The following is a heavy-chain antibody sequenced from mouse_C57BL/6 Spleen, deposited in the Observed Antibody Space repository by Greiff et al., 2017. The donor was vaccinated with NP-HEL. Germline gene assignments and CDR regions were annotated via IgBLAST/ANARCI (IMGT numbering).Heavy chain of an antibody. CDR3: AREGGTTMVTTTGYYFDY. V-gene: IGHV3-6*01. CDR2: ISYDGSN. J-gene: IGHJ2*01. Sequence: EVKLMESGPGLVKPSQSLSLTCSVTGYSITSGYYWNWIRQFPGNKLEWMGYISYDGSNNYNPSLKNRISITRDTSKNQFFLKLNSVTTEDTATYYCAREGGTTMVTTTGYYFDYWGQGTTLTVSS. D-gene: IGHD2-2*01. CDR1: GYSITSGYY.